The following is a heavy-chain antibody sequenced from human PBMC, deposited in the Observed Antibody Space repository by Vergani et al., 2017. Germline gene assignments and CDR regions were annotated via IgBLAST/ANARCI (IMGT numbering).Heavy chain of an antibody. J-gene: IGHJ4*02. D-gene: IGHD2-15*01. V-gene: IGHV4-61*02. CDR1: GRSINSHNYY. CDR2: IHTSGST. Sequence: QVQLQESGPGLVKPSHTLSPTCTVPGRSINSHNYYWSWIRQPAGKGLEWIGRIHTSGSTNYNPSLKSRVTMSEDTSKNQFSLNLTSVTAADTAVYFCAGGSCLGGSCYKPLFDYWGQGILVTVSS. CDR3: AGGSCLGGSCYKPLFDY.